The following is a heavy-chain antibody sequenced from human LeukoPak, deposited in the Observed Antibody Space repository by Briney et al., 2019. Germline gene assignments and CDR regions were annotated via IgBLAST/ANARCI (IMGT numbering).Heavy chain of an antibody. CDR3: ARAGSIAAPTDY. D-gene: IGHD6-6*01. CDR2: ISYDGSNK. CDR1: GFTFSSYA. V-gene: IGHV3-30*01. J-gene: IGHJ4*02. Sequence: GRSLRLSCAASGFTFSSYAMHWVRQAPGKGLEWVAVISYDGSNKYYADSVKGRFTVSRDNSKNTLYLQMNSLRAEDTAVYYCARAGSIAAPTDYWGQRTLVTVSS.